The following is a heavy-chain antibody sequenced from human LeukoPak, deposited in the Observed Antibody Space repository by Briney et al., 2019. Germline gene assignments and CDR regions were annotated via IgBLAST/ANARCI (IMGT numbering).Heavy chain of an antibody. CDR1: GFTFSNNY. J-gene: IGHJ4*02. Sequence: GGSLRLSCAASGFTFSNNYMIWLRQAPGKGLEWVSAIYGAGDTYYADSVKGRFTISRDNSKNTLFLQMNSLRGEDTAVYYCARDTPTLGTRYFEYWGQGTLVTVSS. D-gene: IGHD2-15*01. CDR2: IYGAGDT. V-gene: IGHV3-66*01. CDR3: ARDTPTLGTRYFEY.